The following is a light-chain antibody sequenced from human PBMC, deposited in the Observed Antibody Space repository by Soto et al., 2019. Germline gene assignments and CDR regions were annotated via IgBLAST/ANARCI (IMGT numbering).Light chain of an antibody. CDR2: ASY. J-gene: IGKJ4*01. V-gene: IGKV1-27*01. CDR3: HKYNHAPT. Sequence: DIQMTKSPSSLSASVGDRVTITCRASQGISNYLAWYQQKPWKVPELLIYASYTLQSGVPSRFSGSGSGTEFSLTISSLQTEHGATYYCHKYNHAPTFGGGNKVEIK. CDR1: QGISNY.